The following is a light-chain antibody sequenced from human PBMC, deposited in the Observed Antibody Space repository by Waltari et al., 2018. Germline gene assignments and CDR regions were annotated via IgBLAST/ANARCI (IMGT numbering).Light chain of an antibody. CDR2: DAS. J-gene: IGKJ4*01. CDR1: QSVSSY. CDR3: QQRSNWPLT. Sequence: EIVLTQSPATLSLSPGERATLSCRASQSVSSYLAWYQQKPGQAPRLLIYDASNRATGIPARLRGSGSGTDFTLTISSLEPEDFAVYYCQQRSNWPLTFGGGTKVEIK. V-gene: IGKV3-11*01.